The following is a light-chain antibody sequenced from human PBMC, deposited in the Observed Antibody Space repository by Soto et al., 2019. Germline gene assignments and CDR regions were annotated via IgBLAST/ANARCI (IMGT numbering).Light chain of an antibody. Sequence: QSALTQPASVSGSPGQSITISCSGSRSDIGVDQSVSWYQHHPEKAPKLVIYEVSNRPSGVSNRFSGSKSGNTASLTISGLQADDEADYYCSSYTSDSTVFGGGTQLTVL. J-gene: IGLJ3*02. CDR1: RSDIGVDQS. CDR2: EVS. V-gene: IGLV2-14*01. CDR3: SSYTSDSTV.